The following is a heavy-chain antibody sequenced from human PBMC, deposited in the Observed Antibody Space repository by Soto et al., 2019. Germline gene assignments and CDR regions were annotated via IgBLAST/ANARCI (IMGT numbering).Heavy chain of an antibody. D-gene: IGHD2-15*01. Sequence: GGSLRLSCSASGFTINTYTMGWVRLAPGKGLEWASTIFSGMGNTKYADSVTGRFSISRDNSKNIMYLQMNSLGVDDTAVYYCARDRQPDGIWTFDYRGRGILVTVSS. CDR2: IFSGMGNT. CDR3: ARDRQPDGIWTFDY. V-gene: IGHV3-23*01. CDR1: GFTINTYT. J-gene: IGHJ4*02.